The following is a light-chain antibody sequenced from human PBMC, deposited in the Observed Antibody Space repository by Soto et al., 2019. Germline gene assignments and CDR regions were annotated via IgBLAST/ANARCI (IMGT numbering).Light chain of an antibody. J-gene: IGKJ2*01. V-gene: IGKV3-20*01. Sequence: EIVLTQSPGTLSLSPRERATLSCRASQIVSSNYLAWYQQKPGQTPSLLIYGVSSRATGIPDRFSGSGSGADFTLTISRLEPEDFAVYYCQYYGNSPYTFGQGTKLEIK. CDR3: QYYGNSPYT. CDR1: QIVSSNY. CDR2: GVS.